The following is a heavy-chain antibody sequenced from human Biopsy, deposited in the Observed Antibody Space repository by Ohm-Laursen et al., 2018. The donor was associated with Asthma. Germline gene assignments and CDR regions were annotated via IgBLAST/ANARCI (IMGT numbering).Heavy chain of an antibody. CDR3: VRGGTDDAFDI. Sequence: SLRLSCAAAGFSFSNFAIHWVRQAPGEGLEWVGVISKDASTQDYADSVKGRFTMARDNSKNTLDLQMNSLREEDTAVYYCVRGGTDDAFDIWGQGTVVSVSS. CDR2: ISKDASTQ. J-gene: IGHJ3*02. D-gene: IGHD1-1*01. CDR1: GFSFSNFA. V-gene: IGHV3-30*01.